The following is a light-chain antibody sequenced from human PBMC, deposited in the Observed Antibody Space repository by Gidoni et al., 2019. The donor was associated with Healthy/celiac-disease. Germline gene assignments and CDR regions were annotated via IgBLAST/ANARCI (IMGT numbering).Light chain of an antibody. CDR2: RNN. Sequence: QAGLTQPPSVSKGLRQTATLTCTGNSNTVGNQGAAWLQQHQGHPPKLLSYRNNNRPSGISEGLSASRSGNTASLTITGLQPEDEADYYCSAWDSSLSAYVFGTGTKVTVL. J-gene: IGLJ1*01. CDR1: SNTVGNQG. CDR3: SAWDSSLSAYV. V-gene: IGLV10-54*01.